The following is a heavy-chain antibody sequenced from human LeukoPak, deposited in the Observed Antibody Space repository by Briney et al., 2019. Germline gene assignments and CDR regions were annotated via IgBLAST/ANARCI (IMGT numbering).Heavy chain of an antibody. Sequence: GGSLRRSCAASGFTFSSYAMHWVRQAPGKGLEYVSAISGSGGNTYYANSVKGRFTISRDNCKNTLYLQMGSLRDDDMALYYCARARASGYYDSSGYYYFDYWGQGTLVTVSS. CDR1: GFTFSSYA. D-gene: IGHD3-22*01. CDR3: ARARASGYYDSSGYYYFDY. J-gene: IGHJ4*02. CDR2: ISGSGGNT. V-gene: IGHV3-64*01.